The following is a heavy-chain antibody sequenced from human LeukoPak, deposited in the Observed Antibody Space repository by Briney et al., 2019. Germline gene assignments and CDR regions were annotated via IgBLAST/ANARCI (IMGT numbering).Heavy chain of an antibody. CDR1: GGSITSSNHY. CDR3: ARIWNYVGWLDP. Sequence: PSETLSLTCTVSGGSITSSNHYWGWIRQPPGKGLEWIASIYYSGDAYYNPSLKSRVTTSVDTSKSQFSLRLSSVTAADTAVYYCARIWNYVGWLDPWGQGTLVTVSS. D-gene: IGHD1-7*01. CDR2: IYYSGDA. V-gene: IGHV4-39*01. J-gene: IGHJ5*02.